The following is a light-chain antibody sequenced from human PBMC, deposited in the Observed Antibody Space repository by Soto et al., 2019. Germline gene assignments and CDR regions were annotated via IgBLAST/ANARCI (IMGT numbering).Light chain of an antibody. J-gene: IGKJ1*01. CDR3: QHYNSYSQA. CDR2: RAS. CDR1: QSLSVN. Sequence: EIVMTEFTGNLAGSQGETVTLYCRASQSLSVNLAWCQQKPGQAPRLRIFRASARATGVPARFSGRGSGTEFSLTISSLQPDDFATYYIQHYNSYSQAYGQGTKVDIK. V-gene: IGKV3-15*01.